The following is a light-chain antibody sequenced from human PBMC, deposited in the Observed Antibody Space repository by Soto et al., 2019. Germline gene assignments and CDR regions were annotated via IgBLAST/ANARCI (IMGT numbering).Light chain of an antibody. CDR3: QQYNSYLRT. V-gene: IGKV1-5*03. CDR1: QSINIW. Sequence: DIQMTQSPSTLSASVGDRVTLTCRASQSINIWLAWYQQKPGKAPKVLIYKASSLETGVPSRFSGSGSGTDFTLTISSLQPDDFATYYCQQYNSYLRTFGQGTKVEIK. J-gene: IGKJ1*01. CDR2: KAS.